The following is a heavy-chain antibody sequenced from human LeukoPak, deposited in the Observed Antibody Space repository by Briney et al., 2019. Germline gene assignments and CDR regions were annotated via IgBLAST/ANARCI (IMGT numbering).Heavy chain of an antibody. J-gene: IGHJ4*02. D-gene: IGHD4/OR15-4a*01. V-gene: IGHV3-74*01. Sequence: GGSLRLSCAASGFTFSGNWMHWVRQAPGKGLIWVSRINDDGSSTSYADSVEGRFTISRDNAKNTMYLQMNNLRDEDTAVYYCARAYSANYRLDYWGQGTQVTVSS. CDR3: ARAYSANYRLDY. CDR1: GFTFSGNW. CDR2: INDDGSST.